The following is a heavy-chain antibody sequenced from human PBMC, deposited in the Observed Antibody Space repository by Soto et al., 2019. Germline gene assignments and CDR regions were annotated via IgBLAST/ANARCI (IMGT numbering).Heavy chain of an antibody. CDR3: ARVKLNYDSSGYTYDAFDI. Sequence: QVPLVQSGAEVKKPGSSVKVSCKASGGTFSSYAISWVRQAPGQGLEWMGGIIPIFGTANYAQKFQGRVTITADESTSTAYMELSSLRSEDTAVYYCARVKLNYDSSGYTYDAFDIWGQGTMVTVSS. J-gene: IGHJ3*02. CDR2: IIPIFGTA. D-gene: IGHD3-22*01. V-gene: IGHV1-69*01. CDR1: GGTFSSYA.